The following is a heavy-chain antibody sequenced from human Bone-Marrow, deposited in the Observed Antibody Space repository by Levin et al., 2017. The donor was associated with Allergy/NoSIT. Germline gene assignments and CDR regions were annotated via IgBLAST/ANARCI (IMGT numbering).Heavy chain of an antibody. CDR2: ISWNSDRL. V-gene: IGHV3-9*01. Sequence: PGGSLRLSCTASGFTFDDFAMHWVRQAPGKGLEWVSGISWNSDRLDYADSVKGRFIISRDNAKNSLYLQMNSLSIEDTALYYCAKGKRITMVRAPFDYWGQGTLVTVSS. J-gene: IGHJ4*02. CDR1: GFTFDDFA. D-gene: IGHD3-10*01. CDR3: AKGKRITMVRAPFDY.